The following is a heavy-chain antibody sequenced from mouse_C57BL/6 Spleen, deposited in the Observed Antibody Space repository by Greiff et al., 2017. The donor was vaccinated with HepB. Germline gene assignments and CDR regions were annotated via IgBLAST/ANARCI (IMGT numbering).Heavy chain of an antibody. CDR1: GFSLTSYG. Sequence: VQLKESGPGLVQPSQSLSITCTVSGFSLTSYGVHWVRRSPGKGLEWLGVIWSGGSTDYNAAFISRLSISKDNSKSQVFFKMNSLQADDTAIYYCATPANWDEGFAYWGQGTLVTVSA. D-gene: IGHD4-1*01. CDR2: IWSGGST. J-gene: IGHJ3*01. CDR3: ATPANWDEGFAY. V-gene: IGHV2-2*01.